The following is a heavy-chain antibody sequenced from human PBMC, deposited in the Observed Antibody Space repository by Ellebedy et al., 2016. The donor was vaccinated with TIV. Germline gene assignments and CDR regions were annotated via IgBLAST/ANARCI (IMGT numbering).Heavy chain of an antibody. D-gene: IGHD5-18*01. CDR1: GCTFSSYP. Sequence: AASVKVSCKASGCTFSSYPIHWLRQAPGQGLAWLGRIIPILGIANYAQKFKDRVTIIADNSTSTAFMELSSLRSEDTAVYYCARTHTAMLEYNYGMDVWGQGTTVTVSS. J-gene: IGHJ6*02. CDR3: ARTHTAMLEYNYGMDV. CDR2: IIPILGIA. V-gene: IGHV1-69*02.